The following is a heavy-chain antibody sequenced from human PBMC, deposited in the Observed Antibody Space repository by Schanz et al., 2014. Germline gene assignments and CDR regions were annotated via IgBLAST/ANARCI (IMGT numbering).Heavy chain of an antibody. D-gene: IGHD6-6*01. V-gene: IGHV3-30*18. Sequence: QVQLVESGGGVVQPGRSLRLSCAASGFTFSNYAMHWVRQAPGKGLDWLAVISFDGRNKYHAQSVKGRFTISRDNSKNTLYLQMNSLRPEDTAVYYCAKNWKGHHITGRPGWSDGMDVWGQGTTVTVSS. J-gene: IGHJ6*02. CDR1: GFTFSNYA. CDR3: AKNWKGHHITGRPGWSDGMDV. CDR2: ISFDGRNK.